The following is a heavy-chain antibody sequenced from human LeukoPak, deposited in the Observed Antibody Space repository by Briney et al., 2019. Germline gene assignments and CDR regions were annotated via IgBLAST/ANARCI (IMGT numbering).Heavy chain of an antibody. J-gene: IGHJ4*02. D-gene: IGHD2-2*01. Sequence: EGSLRLSCAASGFTFSSYAMSWVRQAPGKGLEWVSAISGSGGSTYYADSVKGRFTISRDNSKNTLYLQMNSLRAEDTAVYYCAKDAVHKIYCSSTSCPPEYFDYWGQGTLVTVSS. CDR1: GFTFSSYA. CDR3: AKDAVHKIYCSSTSCPPEYFDY. CDR2: ISGSGGST. V-gene: IGHV3-23*01.